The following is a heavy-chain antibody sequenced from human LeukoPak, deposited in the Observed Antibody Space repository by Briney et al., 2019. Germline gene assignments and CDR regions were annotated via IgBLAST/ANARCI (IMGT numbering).Heavy chain of an antibody. D-gene: IGHD4-17*01. J-gene: IGHJ4*02. CDR1: GGSISSSSYY. V-gene: IGHV4-39*01. CDR3: VRMNGDPVLDY. CDR2: IYYSGST. Sequence: TSETLSLTCTVSGGSISSSSYYWGWIRQPPGKGLEWIGSIYYSGSTYYNPSLKSRVTISVDTSKNQSSLKLSSVTAADTAVYYCVRMNGDPVLDYWGQGTLVTVSS.